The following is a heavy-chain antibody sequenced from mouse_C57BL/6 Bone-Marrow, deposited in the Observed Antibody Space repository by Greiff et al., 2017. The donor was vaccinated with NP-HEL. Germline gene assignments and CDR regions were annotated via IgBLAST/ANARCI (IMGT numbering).Heavy chain of an antibody. CDR3: ARLVSPITTVVAPFTRYFDV. V-gene: IGHV1-18*01. CDR1: GYTFTDYN. D-gene: IGHD1-1*01. J-gene: IGHJ1*03. CDR2: INPNNGGT. Sequence: EVQLQQSGPELVKPGASVKIPCKASGYTFTDYNMDWVKQSHGKSLEWIGDINPNNGGTIYNQKFKGKATLTVDKSSSTAYMELRSLTSEDTAVYYCARLVSPITTVVAPFTRYFDVWGTGTTVTVSS.